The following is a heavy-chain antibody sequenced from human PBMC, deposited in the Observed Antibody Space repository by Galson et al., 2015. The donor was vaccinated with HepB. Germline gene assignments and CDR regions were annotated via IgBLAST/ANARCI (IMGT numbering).Heavy chain of an antibody. J-gene: IGHJ4*02. CDR1: GFTVSSNY. Sequence: SLRLSCAASGFTVSSNYMSWIRQAPGKGLEWVSSISSSSSYIYYADSVKGRFTISRDNAKNSLYLQMNSLRAEDTAVYYCARCRDYDSSGYYDFDYWGQGTLVTVSS. V-gene: IGHV3-21*01. D-gene: IGHD3-22*01. CDR2: ISSSSSYI. CDR3: ARCRDYDSSGYYDFDY.